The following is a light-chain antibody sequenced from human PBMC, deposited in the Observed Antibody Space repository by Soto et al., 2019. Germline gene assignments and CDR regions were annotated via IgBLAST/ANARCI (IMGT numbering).Light chain of an antibody. CDR1: GSNIGSNS. V-gene: IGLV1-51*01. J-gene: IGLJ2*01. Sequence: QSVLTQPPSVSAAPGQTVTISCSRSGSNIGSNSVSWYQQVPGTAPKLLLYDNNKRPSGIPDRFSGSKSGTSATLGITGLQTADEADYYCGTWESYLSVGVFGGGTKLTVL. CDR3: GTWESYLSVGV. CDR2: DNN.